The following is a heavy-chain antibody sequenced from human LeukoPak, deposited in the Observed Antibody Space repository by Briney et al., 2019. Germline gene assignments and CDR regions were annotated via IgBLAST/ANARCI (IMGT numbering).Heavy chain of an antibody. CDR2: IRYDGSNK. V-gene: IGHV3-30*02. CDR1: GFTFSSYG. J-gene: IGHJ6*03. Sequence: PGGSLRLSCAASGFTFSSYGMHWVRQAPGKGLEWVAFIRYDGSNKYYADSVKGRFTISRDNSKNTLYLQMNSLRAEDTAVYYCAKDSGSSSWYERAYYYYMDVWGKGTTVTISS. CDR3: AKDSGSSSWYERAYYYYMDV. D-gene: IGHD6-13*01.